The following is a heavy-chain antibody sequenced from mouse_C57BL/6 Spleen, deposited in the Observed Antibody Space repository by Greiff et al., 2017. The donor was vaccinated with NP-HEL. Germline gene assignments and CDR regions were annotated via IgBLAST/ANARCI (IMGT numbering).Heavy chain of an antibody. CDR1: GYTFTSYW. D-gene: IGHD2-4*01. V-gene: IGHV1-69*01. CDR2: IDPSDSYT. Sequence: QVQLQQPGAELVMPGASVKLSCKASGYTFTSYWMHWVKQRPGQGLEWIGEIDPSDSYTNYNQKFKGKSTLTVDKSSSTAYMQLSSLTSEDSAVYYCARSGGYRDYDGNFDVWGTGTTVTVSS. J-gene: IGHJ1*03. CDR3: ARSGGYRDYDGNFDV.